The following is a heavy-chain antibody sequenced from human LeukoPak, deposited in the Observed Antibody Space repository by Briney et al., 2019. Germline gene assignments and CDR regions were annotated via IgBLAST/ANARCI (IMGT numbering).Heavy chain of an antibody. CDR1: GGSISNKY. D-gene: IGHD3-16*02. Sequence: EASETLSLTCTVSGGSISNKYWSWIRQPPGKGLEWIEYIYYSGNTNYNPSLKSRVTISVDTSKNQFSLKLSSVTAADTAVYYCARDDLYDYVWGSYRYIDAFDIWGQGTMVTVSS. CDR3: ARDDLYDYVWGSYRYIDAFDI. CDR2: IYYSGNT. J-gene: IGHJ3*02. V-gene: IGHV4-59*12.